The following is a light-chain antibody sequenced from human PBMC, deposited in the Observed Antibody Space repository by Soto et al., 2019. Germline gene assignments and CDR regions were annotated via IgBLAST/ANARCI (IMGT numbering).Light chain of an antibody. CDR1: QSVSSSY. V-gene: IGKV3-20*01. CDR2: DAS. CDR3: QQYGSSLYT. J-gene: IGKJ2*01. Sequence: EIVLTQSPGTLSLSPGERATLSCRASQSVSSSYLAWYQQKPGQAPRLLIYDASSRATGIPDRFSVSGSGTDFTLTISRLEPEDCAVYYCQQYGSSLYTFGQGTKLEIK.